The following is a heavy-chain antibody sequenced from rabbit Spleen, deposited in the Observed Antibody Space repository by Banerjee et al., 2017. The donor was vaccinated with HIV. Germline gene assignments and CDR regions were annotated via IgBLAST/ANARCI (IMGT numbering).Heavy chain of an antibody. CDR3: ARNANGGWDL. Sequence: QQLEETGGGLVQPGGSLTLSCKASGFDFRRYYLSWVRQAPGKGLEWIGIIDVGAGSTDYASWVNGRFTISSDNAQNTVDLQMNSLTPADTATYFCARNANGGWDLWGPGTLVTVS. CDR2: IDVGAGST. CDR1: GFDFRRYY. D-gene: IGHD4-1*01. J-gene: IGHJ4*01. V-gene: IGHV1S7*01.